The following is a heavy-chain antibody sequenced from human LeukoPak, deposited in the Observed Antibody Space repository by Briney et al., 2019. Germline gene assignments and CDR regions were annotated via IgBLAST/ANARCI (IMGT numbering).Heavy chain of an antibody. J-gene: IGHJ5*02. D-gene: IGHD3-3*02. Sequence: SETLSLTCAVYGESLSGYYWSWIRQPPGKGLEWIGEINHSGSTNSSPSLKSRVTISVDTSKNQFALNLDSVTAADTAVYYCARDGRELATARRSEPGNWFDPWGQGTLVTVSS. CDR3: ARDGRELATARRSEPGNWFDP. CDR1: GESLSGYY. CDR2: INHSGST. V-gene: IGHV4-34*01.